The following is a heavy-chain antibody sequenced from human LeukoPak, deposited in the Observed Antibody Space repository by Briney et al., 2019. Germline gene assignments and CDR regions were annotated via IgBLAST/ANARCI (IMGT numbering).Heavy chain of an antibody. J-gene: IGHJ4*02. Sequence: GGSLRLSCAASGFTFSSYAMHWVRQAPGKGLEWVAVISYDGSNKYYADSVKGRFTISRDNSKNTLYLQMNSLRAEDTAVYYCARDGGYIVATIAHWGPDYWGQGTLVTVSS. V-gene: IGHV3-30*04. D-gene: IGHD5-12*01. CDR3: ARDGGYIVATIAHWGPDY. CDR2: ISYDGSNK. CDR1: GFTFSSYA.